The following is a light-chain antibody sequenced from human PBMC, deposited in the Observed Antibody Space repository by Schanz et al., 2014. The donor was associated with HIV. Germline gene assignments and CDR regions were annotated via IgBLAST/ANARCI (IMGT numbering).Light chain of an antibody. Sequence: DIQMTQSPSTLSASVGDRVTITCRASQSIPYQLAWYQQKPGKAPKLLIYAAYTLQSGVPSRFSGSGSGTDFTLTISSLQPEDFATYYCQQANSLPWTFGQGTRVEL. J-gene: IGKJ1*01. CDR1: QSIPYQ. CDR3: QQANSLPWT. V-gene: IGKV1-12*01. CDR2: AAY.